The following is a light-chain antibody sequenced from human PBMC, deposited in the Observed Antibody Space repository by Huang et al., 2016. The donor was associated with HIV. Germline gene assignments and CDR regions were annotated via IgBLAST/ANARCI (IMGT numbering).Light chain of an antibody. J-gene: IGKJ3*01. CDR2: CAS. V-gene: IGKV4-1*01. CDR3: QQYYSTPFT. Sequence: DIVMTQSPDSLAVSLGERATINCKSSQRVLYSSNNKNYLAWYQQKPGQPPKLLIYCASTLESGVPDRFSGSGSGTDFTLTISSLQAEDVAVYYCQQYYSTPFTFGPGTKVDIK. CDR1: QRVLYSSNNKNY.